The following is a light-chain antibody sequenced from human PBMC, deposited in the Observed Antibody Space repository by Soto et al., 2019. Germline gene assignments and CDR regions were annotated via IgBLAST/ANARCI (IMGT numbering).Light chain of an antibody. CDR2: EVK. CDR1: SSDVGGYNY. Sequence: QSVLTQPASVSGSLGQSVTISCTGTSSDVGGYNYVSWYQQHPGKVPKLMIYEVKNRPSGVSTRFSGSKSANTASLTISGLQADDEADYYCSSFTSSSTQVFGGGTKLTVL. CDR3: SSFTSSSTQV. V-gene: IGLV2-14*01. J-gene: IGLJ3*02.